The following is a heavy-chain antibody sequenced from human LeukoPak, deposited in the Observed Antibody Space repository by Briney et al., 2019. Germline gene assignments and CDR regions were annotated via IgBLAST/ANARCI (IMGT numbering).Heavy chain of an antibody. CDR1: GFTFRRSA. J-gene: IGHJ4*02. Sequence: GRSLRLSCAASGFTFRRSAMHWVRQAPSTGLEWVAAISYDGTTKNYADSVKGRFTISRDNSKNTLYLQINSLRPEDTAVYYCASGYTSANYYFDYWGQGTLVTVSS. CDR3: ASGYTSANYYFDY. CDR2: ISYDGTTK. V-gene: IGHV3-30-3*01. D-gene: IGHD5-18*01.